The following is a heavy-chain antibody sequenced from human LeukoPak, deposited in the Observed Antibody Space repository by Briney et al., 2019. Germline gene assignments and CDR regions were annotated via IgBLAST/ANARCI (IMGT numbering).Heavy chain of an antibody. V-gene: IGHV1-8*01. CDR1: GYTFTNYD. D-gene: IGHD3-22*01. Sequence: ASVKVSCKASGYTFTNYDINWVRQATGQGLEWMGWMNPNSGNTGYAQKFQGRVAITADESTSTAYMELSSLRSEDTAVYYCARIGGDSSGYYYAPFDPWGQGTLVTVSS. CDR3: ARIGGDSSGYYYAPFDP. CDR2: MNPNSGNT. J-gene: IGHJ5*02.